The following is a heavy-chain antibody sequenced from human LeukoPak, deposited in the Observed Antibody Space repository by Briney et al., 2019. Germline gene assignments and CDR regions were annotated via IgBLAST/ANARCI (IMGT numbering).Heavy chain of an antibody. CDR2: ISSSGSTI. V-gene: IGHV3-48*03. Sequence: GGSLRLSCAASGFTVSSNYMTWVRQAPGKGLEWVSYISSSGSTIYYADSVKGRFTIFRDDAKKSLYLQMNSLRAEDTAVYYCARDANISEKTRRVYWGQGTLVTVSS. J-gene: IGHJ4*02. D-gene: IGHD2/OR15-2a*01. CDR3: ARDANISEKTRRVY. CDR1: GFTVSSNY.